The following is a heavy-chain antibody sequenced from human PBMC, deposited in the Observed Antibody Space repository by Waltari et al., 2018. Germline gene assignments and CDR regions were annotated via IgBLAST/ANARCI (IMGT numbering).Heavy chain of an antibody. CDR2: IYYSGST. CDR3: ARGGDSSSSDEYFQH. D-gene: IGHD6-13*01. CDR1: GGAISRYY. Sequence: QVQLQESGARMLKPSETTSLTRPVAGGAISRYYWSWIRQPPGQGLEWIGYIYYSGSTNYNPSLKSRFTISVDTSKNQFSLKPSSVTAADTAVYYCARGGDSSSSDEYFQHWGQGTLVTVSS. V-gene: IGHV4-59*01. J-gene: IGHJ1*01.